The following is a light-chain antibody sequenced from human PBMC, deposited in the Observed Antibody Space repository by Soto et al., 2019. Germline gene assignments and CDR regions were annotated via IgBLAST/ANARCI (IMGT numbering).Light chain of an antibody. CDR2: GAS. CDR3: QQYGSSPRT. J-gene: IGKJ1*01. CDR1: QSVSSSY. V-gene: IGKV3-20*01. Sequence: EIVLTQSPGTLSLSPGERATLSCRASQSVSSSYLAWYQQKPGQAPRLLIYGASSRATPIPDRFSGSRSGKDFTLTISRLEPEDFAVYYCQQYGSSPRTFGQGTKVESK.